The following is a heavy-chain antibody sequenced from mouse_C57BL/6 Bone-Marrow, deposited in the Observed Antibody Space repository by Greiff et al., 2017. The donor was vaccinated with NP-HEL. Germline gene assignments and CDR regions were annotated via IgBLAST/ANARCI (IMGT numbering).Heavy chain of an antibody. CDR2: IYPSDSET. D-gene: IGHD2-1*01. J-gene: IGHJ2*01. CDR3: ARENYGNSLDY. Sequence: VKLQQPGAELVRPGSSVKLSCKASGYTFTSYWMDWVKQRPGQGLEWIGNIYPSDSETHYNQKFKDKATLTVDKSSSTAYMQLSSLTSEDSAVYYCARENYGNSLDYWGQGTTLTVSS. V-gene: IGHV1-61*01. CDR1: GYTFTSYW.